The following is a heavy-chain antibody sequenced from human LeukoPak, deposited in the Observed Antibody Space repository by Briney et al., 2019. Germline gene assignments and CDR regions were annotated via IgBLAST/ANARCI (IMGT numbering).Heavy chain of an antibody. CDR2: IRYDGSNK. V-gene: IGHV3-30*02. CDR3: AKGPQTQGLYGDSPLDI. Sequence: PGGSLRLSCAASGFTFSSYGMYWVRQAPGKGLEWVAFIRYDGSNKYYADSVKGRFTISRDNSKNTLYLQMNSLRAEDTAVYYCAKGPQTQGLYGDSPLDIWGQGTMVTVSS. J-gene: IGHJ3*02. D-gene: IGHD4-17*01. CDR1: GFTFSSYG.